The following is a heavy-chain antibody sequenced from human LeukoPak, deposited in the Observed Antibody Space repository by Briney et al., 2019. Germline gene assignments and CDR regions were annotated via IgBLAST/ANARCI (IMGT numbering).Heavy chain of an antibody. CDR2: ISPTGSYI. J-gene: IGHJ4*02. Sequence: PGGSLRLSCAASGFTFSSYSMNWVRQAPGKGLEWVSSISPTGSYIYYSDSMKGRFTISRDNAKNSLYLQMNSLRAEDTAVYYCARGPLIVYWGQGTLVTVSS. CDR3: ARGPLIVY. V-gene: IGHV3-21*01. CDR1: GFTFSSYS.